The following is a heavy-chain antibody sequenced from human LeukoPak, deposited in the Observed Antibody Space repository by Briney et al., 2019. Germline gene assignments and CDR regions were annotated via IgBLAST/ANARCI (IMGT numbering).Heavy chain of an antibody. J-gene: IGHJ4*02. CDR1: GFTFSNAW. D-gene: IGHD6-6*01. Sequence: GGSLRLSCAASGFTFSNAWMSWVRQAPGKGLEWVGRIKSKTDGGTTDYAAPVKGRFTISRDDSKNTLYLQLNSLRAEDTAVYYCARDSSSSFDYWGQGTLVTVSS. CDR3: ARDSSSSFDY. V-gene: IGHV3-15*05. CDR2: IKSKTDGGTT.